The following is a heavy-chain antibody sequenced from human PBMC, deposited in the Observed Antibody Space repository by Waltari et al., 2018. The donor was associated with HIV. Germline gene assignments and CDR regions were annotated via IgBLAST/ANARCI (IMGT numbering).Heavy chain of an antibody. D-gene: IGHD3-10*01. V-gene: IGHV3-30*02. J-gene: IGHJ6*02. Sequence: QVQLVESGGGVVQPGGSLRLSCAASGFTFSSYGMPWVRAAPGKGLGWVAFIRYDGSNKYYADSVKGRFTISRDNSKNTLYLQMNSLRAEDTAVYYCAKDSDGFYYYGMDVWGQGTTVTVSS. CDR3: AKDSDGFYYYGMDV. CDR2: IRYDGSNK. CDR1: GFTFSSYG.